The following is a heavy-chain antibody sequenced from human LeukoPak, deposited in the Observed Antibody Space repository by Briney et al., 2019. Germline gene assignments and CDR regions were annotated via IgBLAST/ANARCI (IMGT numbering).Heavy chain of an antibody. Sequence: SETLSLTCTVSGGSISSRTYYWAWIRQPPGKGLEWIVSINYSGKNTYNPSLKSRVTVSLDTSKNQFSLTLSSVTAADTAVYYCARDFGDWRTDYWGQGTLVTVSS. V-gene: IGHV4-39*07. J-gene: IGHJ4*02. D-gene: IGHD2-21*02. CDR3: ARDFGDWRTDY. CDR1: GGSISSRTYY. CDR2: INYSGKN.